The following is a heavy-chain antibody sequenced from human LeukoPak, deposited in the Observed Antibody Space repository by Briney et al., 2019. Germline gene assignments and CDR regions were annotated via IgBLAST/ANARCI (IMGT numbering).Heavy chain of an antibody. Sequence: SETLSLTCTVSGGSISSSGYYWGWIRQPPGKGLEWIGSIYYSGSTYYNPSLKSRVTISVDTSKNQFSLKLSSVTAADTAVYYCARAPRRTYYDFWSGFRDAFDIWGQGTMVTVSS. CDR2: IYYSGST. V-gene: IGHV4-39*07. CDR3: ARAPRRTYYDFWSGFRDAFDI. J-gene: IGHJ3*02. D-gene: IGHD3-3*01. CDR1: GGSISSSGYY.